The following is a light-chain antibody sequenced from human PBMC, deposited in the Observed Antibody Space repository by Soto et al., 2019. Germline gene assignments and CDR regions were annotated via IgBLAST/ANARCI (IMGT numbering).Light chain of an antibody. CDR2: KVS. J-gene: IGKJ1*01. V-gene: IGKV2-30*02. CDR3: MQGTHWPT. CDR1: QSLEHSDGNTY. Sequence: DVVMTQSPLSLSVTLGQPASISCRSGQSLEHSDGNTYLNWFQQSPGQSPRRLIYKVSYRDSGVPDRFSGSGSVTDFTLKISRVEADDVGVYYCMQGTHWPTVGQGTKVDIK.